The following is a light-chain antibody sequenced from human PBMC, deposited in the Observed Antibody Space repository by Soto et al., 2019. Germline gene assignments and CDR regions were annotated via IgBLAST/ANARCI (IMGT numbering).Light chain of an antibody. Sequence: EIVLTQSPGTLPLSPGERATLSCRASLSVASNYLAWYQQKPGQAPRLLIYAASGRATGIPDRFSGSGSGTDFTLTISSLQSEDFAVYYCQQYNNWPPTTFGQGTRLEIK. CDR2: AAS. CDR1: LSVASNY. CDR3: QQYNNWPPTT. J-gene: IGKJ5*01. V-gene: IGKV3-20*01.